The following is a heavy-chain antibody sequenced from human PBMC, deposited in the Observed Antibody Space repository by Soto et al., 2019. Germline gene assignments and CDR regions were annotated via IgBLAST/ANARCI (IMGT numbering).Heavy chain of an antibody. Sequence: GGSLRLSCAASGFTFSIYAMHWVRQAPGKGLEWVAVIWYDGSNKYYADSVKGRFTISRDNSKNRLYLQMNSLRVEDTAVYYCARERARGDYYYGMDVWGQGTTVTVSS. CDR1: GFTFSIYA. CDR3: ARERARGDYYYGMDV. D-gene: IGHD3-10*01. V-gene: IGHV3-33*08. CDR2: IWYDGSNK. J-gene: IGHJ6*02.